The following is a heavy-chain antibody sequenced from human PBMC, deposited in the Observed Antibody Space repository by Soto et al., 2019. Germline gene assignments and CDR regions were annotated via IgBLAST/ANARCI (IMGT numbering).Heavy chain of an antibody. D-gene: IGHD3-10*01. CDR2: ISSSSSYI. Sequence: VGSLRLSCAASGFTFSRYSMNWVRQAPGKGLEWVSSISSSSSYIYYADSVKGRFTISRDNAKNSLYLQMNSLRAEDTAVYYCATISEWFGELTYGSDYYYYGMDVWGQGTTVTVSS. CDR1: GFTFSRYS. J-gene: IGHJ6*02. CDR3: ATISEWFGELTYGSDYYYYGMDV. V-gene: IGHV3-21*01.